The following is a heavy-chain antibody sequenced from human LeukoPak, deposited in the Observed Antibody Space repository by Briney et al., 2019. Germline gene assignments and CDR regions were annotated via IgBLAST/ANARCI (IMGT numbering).Heavy chain of an antibody. Sequence: PSETLSLTCTVSGYSISSGYYWGWIRQPPGKGLEWVGSIYESGSTYYNPSLKSRVTISVDTSKNQFSLRINSVTAADTAVYYCARGKSRGSHIDYWGQGTLVTVSS. D-gene: IGHD1-26*01. CDR1: GYSISSGYY. J-gene: IGHJ4*02. CDR2: IYESGST. CDR3: ARGKSRGSHIDY. V-gene: IGHV4-38-2*02.